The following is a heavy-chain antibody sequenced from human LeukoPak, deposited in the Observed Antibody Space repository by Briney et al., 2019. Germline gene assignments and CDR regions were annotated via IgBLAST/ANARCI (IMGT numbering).Heavy chain of an antibody. CDR3: ARAVRGVTFSVDY. J-gene: IGHJ4*02. CDR2: IYYSGST. V-gene: IGHV4-59*01. CDR1: GGSISSYY. D-gene: IGHD3-10*01. Sequence: SETLSLTCTVSGGSISSYYWSWVRQPPGKGMEWLGYIYYSGSTNYNPSLKSRVTISVDTSKNQFSLKLSSVTAADTGVYYCARAVRGVTFSVDYWGQGTLVTVSS.